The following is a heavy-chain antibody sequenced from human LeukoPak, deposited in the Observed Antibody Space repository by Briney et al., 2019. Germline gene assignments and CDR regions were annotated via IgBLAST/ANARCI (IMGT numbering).Heavy chain of an antibody. Sequence: ASVKVSCKASGYTFTGYYMHWVRQAPGQGLEWMGWFDPNSGGTNYAQKFQGRVTMTRDTSISTAYMELSRLRSDDTAVYYCAREADYDSSGYYRDAFDIWGQGTMVTVSS. CDR3: AREADYDSSGYYRDAFDI. J-gene: IGHJ3*02. D-gene: IGHD3-22*01. V-gene: IGHV1-2*02. CDR2: FDPNSGGT. CDR1: GYTFTGYY.